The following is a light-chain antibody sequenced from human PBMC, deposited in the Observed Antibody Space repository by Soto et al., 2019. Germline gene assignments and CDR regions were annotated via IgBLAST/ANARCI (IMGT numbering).Light chain of an antibody. CDR2: GAS. J-gene: IGKJ2*01. CDR1: QDISNY. CDR3: QQYDNLP. V-gene: IGKV1-33*01. Sequence: DIQMTQSPSSLSASVGDRVTITCQASQDISNYLNCYQQKPGKAPKLLIYGASKLETGVPSRFSGTGSGTDFTFTISSLQPEDIATYYCQQYDNLPLGQGTKLEIK.